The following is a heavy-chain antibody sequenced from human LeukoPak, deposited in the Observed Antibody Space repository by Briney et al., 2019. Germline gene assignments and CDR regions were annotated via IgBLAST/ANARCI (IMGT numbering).Heavy chain of an antibody. CDR3: ARPMTRREQQLVNY. J-gene: IGHJ4*02. D-gene: IGHD6-13*01. V-gene: IGHV1-2*02. Sequence: ASVKVSCKASGGTFSSYAISWVRQAPGQGLEWMGWINPNSGGTNYAQKFQGRVTMTRDTSISTAYMELSRLRSDDTAVYYCARPMTRREQQLVNYWGQGTLVTVSS. CDR2: INPNSGGT. CDR1: GGTFSSYA.